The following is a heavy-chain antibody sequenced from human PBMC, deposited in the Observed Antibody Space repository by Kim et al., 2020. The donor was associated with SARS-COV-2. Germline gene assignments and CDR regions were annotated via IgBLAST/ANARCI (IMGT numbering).Heavy chain of an antibody. D-gene: IGHD3-22*01. V-gene: IGHV3-23*01. Sequence: GGSLRLSCAASGFTFSSYAMSWVRQAPGKGLEWVSAISGSGGSTYYADSVKGRFTISRDNSKNTLYLQMNSLRAEDTAVYYCAKDFYDSSGYYSGDSFDYWGQGTLVTVSS. CDR2: ISGSGGST. J-gene: IGHJ4*02. CDR3: AKDFYDSSGYYSGDSFDY. CDR1: GFTFSSYA.